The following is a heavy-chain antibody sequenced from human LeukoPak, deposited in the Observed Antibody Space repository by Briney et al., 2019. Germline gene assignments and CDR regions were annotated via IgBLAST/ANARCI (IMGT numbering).Heavy chain of an antibody. CDR3: ARAHLIAAAGYNWFDP. CDR2: IDPSSGGA. D-gene: IGHD6-13*01. Sequence: ASVKVSCKASGYTFTGCYIHWVRQAPGQGLEWMGWIDPSSGGANYAHKFQGRVTMTRVTSISTAYMELGSLRSDDTAVYYCARAHLIAAAGYNWFDPWGQGTLVTVSS. J-gene: IGHJ5*02. CDR1: GYTFTGCY. V-gene: IGHV1-2*02.